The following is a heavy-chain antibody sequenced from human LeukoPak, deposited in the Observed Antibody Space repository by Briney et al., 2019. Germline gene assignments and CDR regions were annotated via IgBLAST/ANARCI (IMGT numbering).Heavy chain of an antibody. CDR3: STVVVVAATVDY. Sequence: GGSLRLSCAASGFTFDDYAMHWVRQPPGKGLEWVSAISGSGGSTYYADSVKGRFTISRDNSKNTLYLQMNSLRAEDTAVYYCSTVVVVAATVDYWGQGTLVTVSS. J-gene: IGHJ4*02. CDR1: GFTFDDYA. D-gene: IGHD2-15*01. V-gene: IGHV3-23*01. CDR2: ISGSGGST.